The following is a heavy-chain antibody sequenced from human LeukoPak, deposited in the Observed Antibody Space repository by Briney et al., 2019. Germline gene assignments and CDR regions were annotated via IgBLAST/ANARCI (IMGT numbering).Heavy chain of an antibody. V-gene: IGHV4-34*01. CDR2: IHYTGAT. CDR1: GGSITGYY. D-gene: IGHD3-9*01. CDR3: ARGNILTGYCFDF. J-gene: IGHJ4*02. Sequence: SETLSLTSAVYGGSITGYYWSWIRQTPGRGLEWVGEIHYTGATSYNPSLNSRATISTDTSKNQFSLRLSSVTAADTAVYYCARGNILTGYCFDFWGQGALVTVSS.